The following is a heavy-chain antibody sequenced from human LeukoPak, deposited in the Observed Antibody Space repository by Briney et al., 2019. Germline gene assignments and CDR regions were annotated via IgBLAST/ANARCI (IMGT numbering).Heavy chain of an antibody. Sequence: GGSLRLSCAASGFTFSSYSMNWVRQAPGKGLEWVSYISSSSSTIYYADSVKGRFTISRDNAKNSLYLQMNSLRDEDTAVYYCARGSRITMIVVVPYHRRAFDIWGQGTMVTVSS. D-gene: IGHD3-22*01. CDR3: ARGSRITMIVVVPYHRRAFDI. J-gene: IGHJ3*02. CDR2: ISSSSSTI. V-gene: IGHV3-48*02. CDR1: GFTFSSYS.